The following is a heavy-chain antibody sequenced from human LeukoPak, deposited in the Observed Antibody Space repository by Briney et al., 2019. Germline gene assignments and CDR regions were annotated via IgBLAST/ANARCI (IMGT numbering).Heavy chain of an antibody. D-gene: IGHD3-10*01. J-gene: IGHJ5*02. V-gene: IGHV4-34*01. Sequence: SETLSLTCAVYGGSFSGYYWSWIRQPPGKGLEWIGEINHSGSTNCNPSLKSRVTISVDTSKNQFSLKLSSVTAADTAVYYCASSITMVRGVKENWFDPWGRGTLVTVSS. CDR3: ASSITMVRGVKENWFDP. CDR2: INHSGST. CDR1: GGSFSGYY.